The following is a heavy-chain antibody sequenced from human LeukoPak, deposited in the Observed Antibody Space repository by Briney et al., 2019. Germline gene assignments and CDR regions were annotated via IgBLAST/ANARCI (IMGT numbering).Heavy chain of an antibody. V-gene: IGHV1-69*04. D-gene: IGHD3/OR15-3a*01. CDR1: GGTFSSYA. CDR2: IIPILGIA. CDR3: AREDSLQYNWFDP. J-gene: IGHJ5*02. Sequence: SVKVSCKASGGTFSSYAISWVRQAPGQGLEWMGRIIPILGIANYAQKFQGRVTITADKSTSTAYMELSSLRSEDTAVYYCAREDSLQYNWFDPWGQGTLVTVSS.